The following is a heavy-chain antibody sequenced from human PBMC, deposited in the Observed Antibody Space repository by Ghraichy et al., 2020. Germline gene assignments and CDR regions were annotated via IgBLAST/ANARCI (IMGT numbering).Heavy chain of an antibody. Sequence: SETLSLTCAVSGGSISSSNWWSWVRQPPGKGLEWIGEIYHSGSTNYNPSLKSRVTISVDKSKNQFSLKLSSVTAADTAVYYCARRTVTTSYYYYGMDVWGQGTTVTVSS. CDR3: ARRTVTTSYYYYGMDV. CDR1: GGSISSSNW. J-gene: IGHJ6*02. V-gene: IGHV4-4*02. D-gene: IGHD4-17*01. CDR2: IYHSGST.